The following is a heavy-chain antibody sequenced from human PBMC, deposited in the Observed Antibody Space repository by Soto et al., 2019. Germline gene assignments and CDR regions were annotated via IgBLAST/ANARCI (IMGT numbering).Heavy chain of an antibody. CDR1: GFTFSSYG. CDR2: IWYDGSNK. V-gene: IGHV3-33*01. J-gene: IGHJ4*02. CDR3: AREAYYYDSSGYYWGLTY. D-gene: IGHD3-22*01. Sequence: QVQLVESGGGVVQPGRSLRLSCAASGFTFSSYGMHWVRQAPGKGLEWVAVIWYDGSNKYYADSVKGRFTISRDNSKNTLYLQMNSLRAEDTAVYYCAREAYYYDSSGYYWGLTYWGQGTLVTVSS.